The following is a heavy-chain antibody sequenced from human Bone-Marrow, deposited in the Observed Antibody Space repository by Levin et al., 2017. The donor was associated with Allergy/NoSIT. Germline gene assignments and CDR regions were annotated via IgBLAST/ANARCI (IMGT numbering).Heavy chain of an antibody. CDR3: AREELLAARRAGWFDP. V-gene: IGHV4-34*01. D-gene: IGHD6-6*01. CDR1: GGSFSGYY. J-gene: IGHJ5*02. Sequence: SETLSLTCAVYGGSFSGYYWSWIRQPPGKGLEWIGEINHSGSTNYNPSLKSRVTISVDTSKNQFSLKLSSVTAADTAVYYCAREELLAARRAGWFDPWGQGTLVTVSS. CDR2: INHSGST.